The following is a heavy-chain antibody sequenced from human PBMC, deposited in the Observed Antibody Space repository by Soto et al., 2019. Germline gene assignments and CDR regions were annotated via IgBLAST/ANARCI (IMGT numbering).Heavy chain of an antibody. CDR2: IYYSGST. CDR1: GGSISSSSYY. J-gene: IGHJ4*02. CDR3: ARQLGEGGDDY. V-gene: IGHV4-39*01. Sequence: SETLSLTCTVSGGSISSSSYYWGWIRQPPGKGLEWIGSIYYSGSTYYNPSLKSRVTISVDTSKNQFSLKLSSVTAADTAVYYCARQLGEGGDDYWGQGTLVTVSS. D-gene: IGHD3-16*01.